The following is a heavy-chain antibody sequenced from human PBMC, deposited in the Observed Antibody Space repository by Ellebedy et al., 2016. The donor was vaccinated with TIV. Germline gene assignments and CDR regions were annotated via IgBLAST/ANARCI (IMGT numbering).Heavy chain of an antibody. V-gene: IGHV3-23*01. CDR2: ISGSGGST. Sequence: GESLKISCAASGFTFSNYAMSWVRQAPGKGLEWVSGISGSGGSTYYAESVKGRLTISRDNSKNTLFLQMNSLRAEDTAVYYCVRDLTNYGSSSYWGQGTLVTVSS. D-gene: IGHD3-22*01. CDR3: VRDLTNYGSSSY. J-gene: IGHJ4*02. CDR1: GFTFSNYA.